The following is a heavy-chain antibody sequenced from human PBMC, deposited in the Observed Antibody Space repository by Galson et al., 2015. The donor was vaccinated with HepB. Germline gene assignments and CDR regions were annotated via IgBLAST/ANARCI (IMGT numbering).Heavy chain of an antibody. CDR3: TTDLRWEVCGGDCLIPASTSDY. D-gene: IGHD2-21*01. CDR2: IKSKTDGGTT. V-gene: IGHV3-15*07. Sequence: SLRLSCAASGFTFSNAWMNWVRQAPGKGLEWVGRIKSKTDGGTTDYAAPVKGRFTISRDDSKNTLYLQMNSLKTEDTAVYYCTTDLRWEVCGGDCLIPASTSDYWGQGTLVTVSS. J-gene: IGHJ4*02. CDR1: GFTFSNAW.